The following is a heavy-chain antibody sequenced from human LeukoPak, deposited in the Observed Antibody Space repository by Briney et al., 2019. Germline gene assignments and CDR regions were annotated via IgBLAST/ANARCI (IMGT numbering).Heavy chain of an antibody. CDR3: ARVVRNYYYYYYYMDV. D-gene: IGHD5-24*01. CDR1: GGSFSGYY. CDR2: INHSGRT. V-gene: IGHV4-34*01. J-gene: IGHJ6*03. Sequence: SETLSLTCAVYGGSFSGYYRSWIRQPPGKGLEWIGEINHSGRTNYNPSLKSRVTISVDTSKNQFSLKLSSVTAADTALYYCARVVRNYYYYYYYMDVWGKGTTVTVSS.